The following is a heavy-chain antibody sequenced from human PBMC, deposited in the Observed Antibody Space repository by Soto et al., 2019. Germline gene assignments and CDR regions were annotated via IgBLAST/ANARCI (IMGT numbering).Heavy chain of an antibody. D-gene: IGHD3-22*01. CDR1: GGTFSSYA. J-gene: IGHJ6*02. CDR2: IIPIFGTA. Sequence: SVKVSCKASGGTFSSYAISWVRQAPGQGLEWMGGIIPIFGTANYAQKFQGRATITADESTSTAYMELSSLRSEDTAVYYCARALYYDSSGYGLYYYYYGMDVWGQGTTVTVSS. CDR3: ARALYYDSSGYGLYYYYYGMDV. V-gene: IGHV1-69*13.